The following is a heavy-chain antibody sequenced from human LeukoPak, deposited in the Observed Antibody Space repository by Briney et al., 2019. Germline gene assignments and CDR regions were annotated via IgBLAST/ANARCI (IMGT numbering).Heavy chain of an antibody. J-gene: IGHJ4*02. D-gene: IGHD3-16*02. CDR1: GYSFTSYW. CDR2: IYPGGSDT. Sequence: GESLKISCKGSGYSFTSYWIGWVRQMPGKGLEWMGIIYPGGSDTRYSPAFQGQVTISADKSINTAYLQWSSLKASDTAMYFCARHFGDLSTLDSWGQGTLVTVSS. V-gene: IGHV5-51*01. CDR3: ARHFGDLSTLDS.